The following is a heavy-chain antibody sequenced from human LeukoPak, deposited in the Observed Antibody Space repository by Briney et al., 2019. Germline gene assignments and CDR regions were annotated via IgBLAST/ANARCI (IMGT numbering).Heavy chain of an antibody. CDR1: GFIFRNYA. CDR3: AKWGDYDILTGYYVTDF. V-gene: IGHV3-23*01. D-gene: IGHD3-9*01. CDR2: ITGSGDST. J-gene: IGHJ4*02. Sequence: GASLRLSCAASGFIFRNYAMSWVRQAPGKGLEWVSAITGSGDSTYYADSVKGRFTISRDNSKNTLYVEMNTLRAEDTAVYYCAKWGDYDILTGYYVTDFWGQGTLVTVSS.